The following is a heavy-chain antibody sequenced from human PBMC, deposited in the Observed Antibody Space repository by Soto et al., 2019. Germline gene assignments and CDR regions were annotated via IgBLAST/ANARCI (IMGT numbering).Heavy chain of an antibody. V-gene: IGHV2-5*02. CDR3: AHRVLRTVFGLVTTTAIYFDF. J-gene: IGHJ4*02. D-gene: IGHD3-3*01. Sequence: QITLNESGPTVVRPTETLTLTCRFSGFSLTTSGVGVGWIRQSPGKAPEWLALLYWDDDKRYSASLKSRLTITKDTSKNPVVLPVSDLDPTDTATYYCAHRVLRTVFGLVTTTAIYFDFWGQGTPVAVSS. CDR2: LYWDDDK. CDR1: GFSLTTSGVG.